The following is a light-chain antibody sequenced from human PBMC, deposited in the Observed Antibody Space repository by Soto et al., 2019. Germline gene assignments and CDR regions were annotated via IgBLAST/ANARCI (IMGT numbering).Light chain of an antibody. V-gene: IGLV2-23*01. CDR1: SSDVGSYNL. Sequence: QSVLTQPDSVSGSPGQSITISCTGTSSDVGSYNLVSWYQQHPGKVPQLMIYEGSKRPSGVSNRFSGSKSGNTASLTISGLQAEDEADYYCCSYARGSTYVFGTGTKVTVL. J-gene: IGLJ1*01. CDR3: CSYARGSTYV. CDR2: EGS.